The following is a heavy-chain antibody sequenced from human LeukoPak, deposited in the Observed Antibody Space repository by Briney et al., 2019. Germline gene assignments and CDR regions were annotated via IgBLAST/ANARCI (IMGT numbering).Heavy chain of an antibody. CDR3: ARGLYGDYYFDY. V-gene: IGHV4-34*01. CDR1: GGSLSGHY. D-gene: IGHD4-17*01. CDR2: INHSGST. J-gene: IGHJ4*02. Sequence: SETLSLTCAVYGGSLSGHYWGWIRQPPGKGLEWIGEINHSGSTNYNPSLKSRVTISVDTSKNQFSLSLSSVTAADTAVYYCARGLYGDYYFDYWGQGTLVTVSS.